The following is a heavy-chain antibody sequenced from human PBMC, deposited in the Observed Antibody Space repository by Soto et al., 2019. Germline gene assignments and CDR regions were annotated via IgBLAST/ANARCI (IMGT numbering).Heavy chain of an antibody. CDR1: GFTFSSYS. Sequence: GGSLRLSCAASGFTFSSYSMNWVRQAPGKGLEWVSSISSSSSYIYYADSVKGRFTISRDNAKNSLYLQMNSLRAEDTAVYYCARDHPGSPLEYYYYYGMDVWGQGTTVTVSS. D-gene: IGHD6-13*01. CDR2: ISSSSSYI. V-gene: IGHV3-21*01. CDR3: ARDHPGSPLEYYYYYGMDV. J-gene: IGHJ6*02.